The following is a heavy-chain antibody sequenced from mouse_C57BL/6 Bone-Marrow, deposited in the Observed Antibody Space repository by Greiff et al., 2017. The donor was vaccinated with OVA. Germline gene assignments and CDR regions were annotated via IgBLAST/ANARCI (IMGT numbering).Heavy chain of an antibody. CDR3: ARLMSLYDYHWYFDV. V-gene: IGHV5-2*01. Sequence: EVHLVESGGGLLQPGESLKLSCESNEYEFPSHDMSWVRKTPEKRLELVAAINSDGGSTYYPDTMERRFIISRDNTKKTLYRQMSSLRSEDTALYYCARLMSLYDYHWYFDVWGTGTTVTVSS. J-gene: IGHJ1*03. CDR1: EYEFPSHD. CDR2: INSDGGST. D-gene: IGHD2-4*01.